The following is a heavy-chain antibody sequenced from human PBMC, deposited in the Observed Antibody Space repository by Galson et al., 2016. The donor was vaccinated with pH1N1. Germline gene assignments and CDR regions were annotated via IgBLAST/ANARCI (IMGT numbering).Heavy chain of an antibody. CDR1: GGSFSGIY. J-gene: IGHJ4*02. CDR3: ARRYSSGWLRSGFDS. CDR2: INHSGDP. D-gene: IGHD6-19*01. V-gene: IGHV4-34*01. Sequence: TLSLTCAVSGGSFSGIYWNWIRQPPGRGLEWIGEINHSGDPHYNASLNSRVTISIDTSKKEVSLTLTSVTAADTAVYFCARRYSSGWLRSGFDSWSQGTLVTVSS.